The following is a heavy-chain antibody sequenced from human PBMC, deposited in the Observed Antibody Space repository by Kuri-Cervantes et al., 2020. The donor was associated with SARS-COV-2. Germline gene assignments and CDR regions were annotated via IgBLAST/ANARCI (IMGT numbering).Heavy chain of an antibody. CDR1: GFTFSSYA. J-gene: IGHJ4*02. V-gene: IGHV3-23*01. D-gene: IGHD2-2*01. CDR2: ISGSGGST. CDR3: AKESGLVVVGDYFDY. Sequence: ESLKISCAASGFTFSSYALSWVRQAPGKGLEWVSAISGSGGSTYYADSVKGRFTISRDNSKNTLYLQMNSLRAEDTAVYYCAKESGLVVVGDYFDYWGQGTLVTVSS.